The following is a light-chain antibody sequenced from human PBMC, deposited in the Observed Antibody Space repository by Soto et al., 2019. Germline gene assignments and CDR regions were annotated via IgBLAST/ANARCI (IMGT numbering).Light chain of an antibody. CDR1: QSISSY. CDR2: AAS. CDR3: QESYSALIT. J-gene: IGKJ4*01. V-gene: IGKV1-39*01. Sequence: DIPMTQSPSSVSAPIGDRVTIPCRASQSISSYLNWYQQKPGKAPKFLIYAASSLQSGVPSRFSGSRSGTDFTLTISRLQPEDFATYYCQESYSALITFGGGTKVDI.